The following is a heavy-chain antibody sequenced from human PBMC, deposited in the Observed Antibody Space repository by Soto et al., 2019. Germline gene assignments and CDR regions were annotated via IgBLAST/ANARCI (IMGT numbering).Heavy chain of an antibody. CDR2: IWFDGTTK. Sequence: QVQLVESGGGVVQPGRSLRLSCAASGFTFSSYGMHWVRQAPGKRLEWVAVIWFDGTTKYYADSVKGRFTISRDNNRNTLYLQMTNLRAEDTSVYYCAKGGSNDLYLAYWGQGTLVTVSS. D-gene: IGHD4-4*01. J-gene: IGHJ4*02. CDR1: GFTFSSYG. CDR3: AKGGSNDLYLAY. V-gene: IGHV3-33*06.